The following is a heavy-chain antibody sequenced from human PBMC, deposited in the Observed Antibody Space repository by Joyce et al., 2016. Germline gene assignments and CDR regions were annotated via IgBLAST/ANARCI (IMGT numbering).Heavy chain of an antibody. Sequence: QVQLQESGPGLVTASGTLSLTCAVSGGSFSSAVWWTWVRQPPGKGLEWIGEIYHRGSTTYNPSLRSRITMSVDRSKTQFSLKLSSVTAADTAIYYCARVWGNWALDNWGQGILVTVSS. V-gene: IGHV4-4*02. CDR3: ARVWGNWALDN. CDR1: GGSFSSAVW. CDR2: IYHRGST. D-gene: IGHD7-27*01. J-gene: IGHJ4*02.